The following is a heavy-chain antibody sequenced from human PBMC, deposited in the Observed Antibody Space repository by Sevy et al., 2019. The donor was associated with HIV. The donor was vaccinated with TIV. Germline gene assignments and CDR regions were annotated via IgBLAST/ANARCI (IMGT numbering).Heavy chain of an antibody. CDR1: GFTFGDYA. D-gene: IGHD5-18*01. J-gene: IGHJ4*02. CDR3: TGGEIQLWTNYFDY. Sequence: GGSLRLSCTASGFTFGDYAMSWFRRAPGKGLEWVGFISSNANGEKTEYAGSVTGRFTISRDDSKSIAYLQMNSLKTEDTAAYYWTGGEIQLWTNYFDYWGQGTLVTVSS. V-gene: IGHV3-49*03. CDR2: ISSNANGEKT.